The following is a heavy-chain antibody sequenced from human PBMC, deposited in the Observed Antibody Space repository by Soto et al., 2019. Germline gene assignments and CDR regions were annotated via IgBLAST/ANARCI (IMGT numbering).Heavy chain of an antibody. J-gene: IGHJ4*02. CDR1: GGSISSYY. D-gene: IGHD6-19*01. Sequence: SDTLSLTCTVSGGSISSYYWSWIRQPPGKGLEWIGYIYYSGSTNYNPSLKSRVTISVDTSKNQFSLKLSSVTAADTAVYYCARVPYSSGWYYFDYWGQGTLVNVSS. CDR3: ARVPYSSGWYYFDY. CDR2: IYYSGST. V-gene: IGHV4-59*01.